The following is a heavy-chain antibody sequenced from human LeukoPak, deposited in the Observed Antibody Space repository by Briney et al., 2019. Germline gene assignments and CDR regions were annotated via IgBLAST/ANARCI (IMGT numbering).Heavy chain of an antibody. D-gene: IGHD6-6*01. V-gene: IGHV3-66*02. CDR1: GFTVSRNY. Sequence: PGGSLRLSCAASGFTVSRNYMSWVRQAPGKGLEWVPVIYSGGGTYYTDSAKGRFTISRDNSKNTLYLQMNTLRPEDTAVYYCGARPAWGQGTLVTVSS. J-gene: IGHJ5*02. CDR2: IYSGGGT. CDR3: GARPA.